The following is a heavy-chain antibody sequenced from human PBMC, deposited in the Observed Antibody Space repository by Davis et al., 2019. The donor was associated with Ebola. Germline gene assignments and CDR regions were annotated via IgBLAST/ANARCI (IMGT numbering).Heavy chain of an antibody. CDR3: ASYDFWSGYQFDY. D-gene: IGHD3-3*01. CDR2: ISGSGGST. Sequence: GESLKISCAASGFTFSSYAMSWVRQAPGKGLEWVSAISGSGGSTYYADSVKGRFTISRDNSKNTLYLQMNSLRAEDTAVYYCASYDFWSGYQFDYWGQGTLVTVSS. CDR1: GFTFSSYA. J-gene: IGHJ4*02. V-gene: IGHV3-23*01.